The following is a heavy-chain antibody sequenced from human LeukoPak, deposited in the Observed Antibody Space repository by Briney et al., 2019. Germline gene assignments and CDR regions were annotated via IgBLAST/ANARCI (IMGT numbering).Heavy chain of an antibody. CDR2: IIPILGIA. D-gene: IGHD3-16*01. J-gene: IGHJ5*02. CDR3: ARMGLMRGGSNWFDP. Sequence: ASVKVSCMASGGTFSSYAISWVRQAPGQGLEWMGRIIPILGIANYAQKFQGRVTITADKSTSTAYMELSSLRSEDTAVYYCARMGLMRGGSNWFDPWGHGTLVTVSS. CDR1: GGTFSSYA. V-gene: IGHV1-69*04.